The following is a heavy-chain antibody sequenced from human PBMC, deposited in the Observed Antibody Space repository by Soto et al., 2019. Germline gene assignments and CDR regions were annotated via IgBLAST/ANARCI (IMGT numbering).Heavy chain of an antibody. Sequence: GASVKVSCKASGYTFTSYGISWVRQAPGQGLEWMGWISAYNGNTNYAQKLQGRVTMTTDTSTSTAYMELRSLRSDDTAVYYCARLNVVRGVIPKYNWFDPWGQGTLVTVSS. CDR2: ISAYNGNT. CDR3: ARLNVVRGVIPKYNWFDP. J-gene: IGHJ5*02. D-gene: IGHD3-10*01. CDR1: GYTFTSYG. V-gene: IGHV1-18*01.